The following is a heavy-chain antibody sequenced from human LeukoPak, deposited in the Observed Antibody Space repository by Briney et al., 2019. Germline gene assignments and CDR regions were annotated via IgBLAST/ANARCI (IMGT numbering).Heavy chain of an antibody. CDR3: ASRVLASSDFDY. D-gene: IGHD2-8*02. J-gene: IGHJ4*02. V-gene: IGHV4-34*01. CDR2: INDSGST. Sequence: SETLSLTCAVCGDSFSKYCWSWIRQPPGKGLEWIGEINDSGSTNYNPSLKSRVTISVDTSKNQFSLKLSSVTAADTAVYCCASRVLASSDFDYWGQGTLVTVSS. CDR1: GDSFSKYC.